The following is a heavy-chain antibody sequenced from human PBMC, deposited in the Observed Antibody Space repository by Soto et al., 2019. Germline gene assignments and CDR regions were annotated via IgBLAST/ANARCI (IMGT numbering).Heavy chain of an antibody. CDR3: AKDTGRFGDLLDF. CDR1: GFTFSTYA. V-gene: IGHV3-30*18. Sequence: QVQLVESGGGVVQPGRSLRLSCAASGFTFSTYAMHWVRQAPGQGLEWVAVISYDGSKKDYVESVKGRFTVSRDNSKNTLYLQMNSLRAEDTAVYYCAKDTGRFGDLLDFWGQGTLVTASS. D-gene: IGHD3-10*01. CDR2: ISYDGSKK. J-gene: IGHJ4*02.